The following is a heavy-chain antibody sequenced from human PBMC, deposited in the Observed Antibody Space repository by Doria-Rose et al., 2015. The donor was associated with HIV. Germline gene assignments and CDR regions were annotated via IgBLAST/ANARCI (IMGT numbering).Heavy chain of an antibody. J-gene: IGHJ4*02. CDR3: ASQWERSSFDY. V-gene: IGHV1-69*02. CDR1: GGTFSSYT. D-gene: IGHD1-26*01. Sequence: CKASGGTFSSYTISWVRQAPGQGLEWMGRIIPILDIVNYALRFQGRVTITADESTSTAYMELSSLRSEDTAIYYCASQWERSSFDYWGQGTLVTVSS. CDR2: IIPILDIV.